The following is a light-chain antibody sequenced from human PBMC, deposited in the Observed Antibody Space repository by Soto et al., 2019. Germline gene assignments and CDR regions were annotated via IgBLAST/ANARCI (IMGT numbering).Light chain of an antibody. J-gene: IGKJ5*01. CDR1: QSVSSSY. Sequence: VVLTQSPGTLSLSPGERATLSCRASQSVSSSYLAWYQQKPGQPPRLLIYGASSRATGIPDRFSGSGSGTDFTLTISRLEPEDFAVYYCQQYGSSPLVTFGQGTRLEIK. V-gene: IGKV3-20*01. CDR3: QQYGSSPLVT. CDR2: GAS.